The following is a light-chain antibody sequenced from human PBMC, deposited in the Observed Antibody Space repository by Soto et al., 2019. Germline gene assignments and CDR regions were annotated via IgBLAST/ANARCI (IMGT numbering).Light chain of an antibody. CDR3: KQRSIWPLT. CDR1: QSVSSY. J-gene: IGKJ4*01. CDR2: DAS. V-gene: IGKV3-11*01. Sequence: EIVLTQSPATLSLSPGERATLSCRASQSVSSYLAWYQQKPGQAPSLLIYDASNRATGIQARFSGSGSGTDFTLTIRSLEPEDFAIYYCKQRSIWPLTFGGGTKVDIK.